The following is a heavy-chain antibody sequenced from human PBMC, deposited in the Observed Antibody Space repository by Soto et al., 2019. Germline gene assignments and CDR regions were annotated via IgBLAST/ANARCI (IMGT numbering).Heavy chain of an antibody. D-gene: IGHD6-25*01. CDR1: GFTFSTHA. CDR3: ARDSGPAGGGACDI. J-gene: IGHJ3*02. Sequence: EVQLLESGGGLVQPGGSLRLSCAASGFTFSTHAMIWVRQAPGKGLNWVSTVDVGGGSTYYTDSVKGRFTVSRDNSKSTDYLQLNTLRAEDTAMYFCARDSGPAGGGACDIWGQGTMGTVSS. CDR2: VDVGGGST. V-gene: IGHV3-23*01.